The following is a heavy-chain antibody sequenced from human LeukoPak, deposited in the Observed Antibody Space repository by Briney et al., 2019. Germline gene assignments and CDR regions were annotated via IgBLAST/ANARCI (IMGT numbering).Heavy chain of an antibody. CDR1: GGSFSGYY. CDR2: IYYSGST. V-gene: IGHV4-59*01. J-gene: IGHJ3*02. Sequence: SETLSLTCAVYGGSFSGYYWSWIRQPPGKGLEWIGYIYYSGSTNYNPSLKSRVTISVDTSKNQFSLKLSSVTAADTAVYYCARGHYDSSGHLKDDAFDIWGQGTMVTVSS. CDR3: ARGHYDSSGHLKDDAFDI. D-gene: IGHD3-22*01.